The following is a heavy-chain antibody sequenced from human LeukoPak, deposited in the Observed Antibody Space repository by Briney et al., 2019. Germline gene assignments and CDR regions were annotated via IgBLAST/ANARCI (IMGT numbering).Heavy chain of an antibody. J-gene: IGHJ4*02. Sequence: GGSLRLSCVASGITFSNYAVSWVRQAPEKGLDWVSVISGSGASTYYADSVKGRFTISRDDSRNTLYLQMNSLRGDDTAVYYCAKDVGKWESLHFFDYWGQGTLVTVSS. D-gene: IGHD1-26*01. CDR3: AKDVGKWESLHFFDY. CDR2: ISGSGAST. V-gene: IGHV3-23*01. CDR1: GITFSNYA.